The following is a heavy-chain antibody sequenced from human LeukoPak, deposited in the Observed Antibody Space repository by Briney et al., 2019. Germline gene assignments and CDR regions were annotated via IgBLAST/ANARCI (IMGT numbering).Heavy chain of an antibody. CDR3: ARTRRGSGYCTFDY. D-gene: IGHD5-12*01. Sequence: GGSLRLSCAASGFTFSSYSMNWVRQAPGKGLEWVSSISSSSSYIYYADSVKGRFTISRDNAKNSPYLQMNSLRAEDTAVYYCARTRRGSGYCTFDYWGQGTLVTVSS. J-gene: IGHJ4*02. V-gene: IGHV3-21*01. CDR1: GFTFSSYS. CDR2: ISSSSSYI.